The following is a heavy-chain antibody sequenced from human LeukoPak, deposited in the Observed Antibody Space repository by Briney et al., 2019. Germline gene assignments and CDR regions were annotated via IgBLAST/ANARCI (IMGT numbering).Heavy chain of an antibody. CDR2: ISGSGGST. CDR1: GFTFSSYA. J-gene: IGHJ4*02. Sequence: GGSLRLSCAAPGFTFSSYAMSWVRQAPGKGLEWVSAISGSGGSTYYADSVKGRFTISRDNSKNTLYLQMNSLRAEDTAVYYCAKSLTPYGDYEVFDYWGQGTLVTVSS. D-gene: IGHD4-17*01. V-gene: IGHV3-23*01. CDR3: AKSLTPYGDYEVFDY.